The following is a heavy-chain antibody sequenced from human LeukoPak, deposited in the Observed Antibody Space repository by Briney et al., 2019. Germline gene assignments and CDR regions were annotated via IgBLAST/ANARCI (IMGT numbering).Heavy chain of an antibody. D-gene: IGHD3-10*01. V-gene: IGHV1-8*03. CDR3: ARSLRFGELLSLDH. CDR1: GYTFTSYD. J-gene: IGHJ4*02. CDR2: MNPNSGNT. Sequence: ASVKVSCKASGYTFTSYDINWVRQATGQGLEWMGWMNPNSGNTGYAQKFQGRVTITRNTSISTAYMELSSLRSEDTAVYYCARSLRFGELLSLDHWGQGTLVTVSS.